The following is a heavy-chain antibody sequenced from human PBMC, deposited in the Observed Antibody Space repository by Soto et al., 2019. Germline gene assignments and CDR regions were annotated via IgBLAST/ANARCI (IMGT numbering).Heavy chain of an antibody. D-gene: IGHD2-2*01. J-gene: IGHJ5*02. CDR1: GFTFSSYA. CDR3: TKDPSYFGPAASGPNWFDP. Sequence: GGSLRLSCAASGFTFSSYAMSWVRQAPGKGLEWVSAISGSGGSTYYADSVKGRFTISRDNSKNTLYLQMNSLRAEDTAVYYCTKDPSYFGPAASGPNWFDPWSQGTLVTVSS. CDR2: ISGSGGST. V-gene: IGHV3-23*01.